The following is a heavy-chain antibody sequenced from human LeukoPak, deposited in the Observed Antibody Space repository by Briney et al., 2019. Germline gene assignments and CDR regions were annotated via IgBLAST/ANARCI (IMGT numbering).Heavy chain of an antibody. CDR2: ISGSGGST. CDR1: GFTFRSYA. J-gene: IGHJ4*02. D-gene: IGHD3-22*01. Sequence: GRSLRLSCAVSGFTFRSYAMSWVRHAPGKGLEWVSAISGSGGSTYYADSAKDRFPISRDNSRNTLHLQMNSLRAEDTAVYYCAKEPHYTSTRIVVAKEDYWGQGTLVTVSS. CDR3: AKEPHYTSTRIVVAKEDY. V-gene: IGHV3-23*01.